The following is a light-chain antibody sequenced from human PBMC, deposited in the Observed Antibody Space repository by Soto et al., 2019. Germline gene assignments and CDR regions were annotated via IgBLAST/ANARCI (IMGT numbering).Light chain of an antibody. CDR3: MQALQSPVT. CDR1: QSLLHTDGYNY. CDR2: LGS. Sequence: DIVMTQSPLSLPVTPGEPASISCRSSQSLLHTDGYNYLDWYLQKSGQSPQLLIYLGSSRASGVPDRFSGSGSGTDFTLKISRVEAEDVGVYYCMQALQSPVTFGQGTRLDI. V-gene: IGKV2-28*01. J-gene: IGKJ5*01.